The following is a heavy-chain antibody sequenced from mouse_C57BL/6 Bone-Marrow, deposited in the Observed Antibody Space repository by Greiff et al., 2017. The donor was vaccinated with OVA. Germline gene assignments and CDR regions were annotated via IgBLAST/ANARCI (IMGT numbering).Heavy chain of an antibody. CDR1: GYTFTSYW. Sequence: QVQLQQPGAELVKPGASVKMSCKASGYTFTSYWINWVKQRPGQGLEWIGDIYPGSGSTNYNEKFKSKATLTVDTSSSTAYMQLSSLTSEDSSVYYCAGNYGYFYYYAMDYWGQGTSVTVSS. J-gene: IGHJ4*01. V-gene: IGHV1-55*01. D-gene: IGHD1-1*01. CDR2: IYPGSGST. CDR3: AGNYGYFYYYAMDY.